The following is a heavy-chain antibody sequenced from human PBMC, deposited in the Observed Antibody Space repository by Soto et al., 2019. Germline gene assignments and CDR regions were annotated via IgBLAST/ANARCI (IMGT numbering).Heavy chain of an antibody. V-gene: IGHV6-1*01. J-gene: IGHJ4*02. CDR1: GDSVSGNSAS. CDR2: TYYRSKWYN. Sequence: ERLALTCAISGDSVSGNSASWNWIRQSPSRGLEWLGRTYYRSKWYNDYAVSVKSRITINSDTSKNQFSVQLNSVTPEDTAVYSCARGPPAAGTDFDSWGQGTLVTVSS. CDR3: ARGPPAAGTDFDS. D-gene: IGHD6-13*01.